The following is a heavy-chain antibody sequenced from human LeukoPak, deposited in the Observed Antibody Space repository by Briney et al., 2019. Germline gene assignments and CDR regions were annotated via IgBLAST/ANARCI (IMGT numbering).Heavy chain of an antibody. CDR2: ISSSSSYI. J-gene: IGHJ3*02. Sequence: GGSLRLSCAASGFTFSSYSMNWVRQAPGKGLEWVSSISSSSSYIYYADSVKGRFTISRDNAKNSLYLQMNSLRAEDTAVYYCARSSGDTMIVVVINDAFDIWGKGTMVPVSS. D-gene: IGHD3-22*01. CDR1: GFTFSSYS. V-gene: IGHV3-21*01. CDR3: ARSSGDTMIVVVINDAFDI.